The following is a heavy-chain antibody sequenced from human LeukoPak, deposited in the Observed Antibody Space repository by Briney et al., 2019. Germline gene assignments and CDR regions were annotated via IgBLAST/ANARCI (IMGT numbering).Heavy chain of an antibody. CDR2: ISGSGGST. J-gene: IGHJ4*02. CDR1: EFTFSTYA. D-gene: IGHD3-22*01. V-gene: IGHV3-23*01. CDR3: AKTLSMILVLRGGFDY. Sequence: PGGSLRLSCAASEFTFSTYAMNWVRQAPGKGLEWVSAISGSGGSTYYADSVKSRFTISRDNSKNTLYLQMNSLRAEDTAVYYCAKTLSMILVLRGGFDYWGQGALVTVSS.